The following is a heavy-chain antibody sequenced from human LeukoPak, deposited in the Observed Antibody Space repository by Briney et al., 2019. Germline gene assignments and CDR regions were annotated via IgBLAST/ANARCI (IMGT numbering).Heavy chain of an antibody. J-gene: IGHJ4*02. CDR3: TKASGYSSGSIDY. Sequence: PGGFLRLSCAASGFTFDDYGMHWVRQAPGKGLEWVSGISWNSGSIGYADSVKGRFTISRDNAKSTLYLQMNSLRPEDMALYYCTKASGYSSGSIDYWGQGTLVTVSS. CDR2: ISWNSGSI. D-gene: IGHD5-18*01. CDR1: GFTFDDYG. V-gene: IGHV3-9*03.